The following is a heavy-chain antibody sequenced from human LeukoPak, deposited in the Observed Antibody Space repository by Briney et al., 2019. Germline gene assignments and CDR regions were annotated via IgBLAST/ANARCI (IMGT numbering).Heavy chain of an antibody. J-gene: IGHJ4*02. D-gene: IGHD2-2*01. CDR2: ISSSSSYI. CDR1: GFTFSSYS. V-gene: IGHV3-21*01. Sequence: IPGGSLRLSCAASGFTFSSYSMNWVRQAPGKGLEWVSSISSSSSYIYYADSVKGRFTISRDNAKNSLYLQMNSLRAEDTAVYYCARVPADVVVPARYYFDYWGQGTLVTVSS. CDR3: ARVPADVVVPARYYFDY.